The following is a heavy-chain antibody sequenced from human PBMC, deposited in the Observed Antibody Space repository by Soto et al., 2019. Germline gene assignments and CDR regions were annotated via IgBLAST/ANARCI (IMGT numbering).Heavy chain of an antibody. V-gene: IGHV4-31*03. J-gene: IGHJ4*02. Sequence: QVQLQESGPGLVKPSQTLSLTCTVSGVSISSGGYYWTWNRQHPGKGLEWIGNIYYSGTTYYNPSLKSRLTIAVHTSKNQFSLKLSSGTAADTAVYYCAREPSIWGQGTLVTVSS. CDR1: GVSISSGGYY. CDR2: IYYSGTT. CDR3: AREPSI.